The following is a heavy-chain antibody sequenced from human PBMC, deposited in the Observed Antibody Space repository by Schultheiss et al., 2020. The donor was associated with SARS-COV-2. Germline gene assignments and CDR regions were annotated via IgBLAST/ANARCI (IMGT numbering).Heavy chain of an antibody. CDR3: ARVLSGPIAPDY. J-gene: IGHJ4*02. CDR1: GYSFTSYW. V-gene: IGHV5-51*01. D-gene: IGHD6-13*01. CDR2: IYPGDSDT. Sequence: GSLRLSCQGSGYSFTSYWIGWVRQMPGKGLEWMGIIYPGDSDTRYSPSFQGQVTISADKSISTAYLQWSSLKASDTAMYYCARVLSGPIAPDYWGQGTLVTVSS.